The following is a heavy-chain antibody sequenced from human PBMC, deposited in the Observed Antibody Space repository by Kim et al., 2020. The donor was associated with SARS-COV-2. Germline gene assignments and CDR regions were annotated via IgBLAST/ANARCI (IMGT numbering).Heavy chain of an antibody. CDR2: ISYNGIDE. Sequence: GGSLRLSCAASGFAFNNYAMHWVRQAPGKGLEWVAVISYNGIDEYYAESVKGRFTISRDNSKKTLFLQINSLSHEDSAVYYCAKEGPIASVAPYFDFWGQGALVTVSS. V-gene: IGHV3-30*18. CDR1: GFAFNNYA. CDR3: AKEGPIASVAPYFDF. J-gene: IGHJ4*02. D-gene: IGHD6-13*01.